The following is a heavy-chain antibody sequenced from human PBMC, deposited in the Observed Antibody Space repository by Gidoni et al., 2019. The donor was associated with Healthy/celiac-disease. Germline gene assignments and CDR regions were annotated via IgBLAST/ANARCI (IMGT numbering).Heavy chain of an antibody. J-gene: IGHJ4*02. CDR1: GFTFSSDA. CDR3: AKDPDVAAAGILDY. D-gene: IGHD6-13*01. CDR2: ISGSGGST. V-gene: IGHV3-23*01. Sequence: EVQLLESGGGVVQPGGSLRLSCAASGFTFSSDAMRWFRQAPGKGMEWGSAISGSGGSTYYADSVQGRFTISRDNSKNTLYLQMNSLRAEDTAVYYCAKDPDVAAAGILDYWGQGTLVTVSS.